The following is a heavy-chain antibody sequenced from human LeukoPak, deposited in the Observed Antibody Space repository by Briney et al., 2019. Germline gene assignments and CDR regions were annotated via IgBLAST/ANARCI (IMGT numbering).Heavy chain of an antibody. V-gene: IGHV1-18*01. D-gene: IGHD3-3*01. CDR2: ISAYNGNT. Sequence: ASVKVSCKASGYTFTSYGISWVRQAPGQGLEWMGWISAYNGNTNYAQKLQGRVTMTTDTSTSTAYMELRSLRSDDTAVYYCARDPPHYDFWSGYPTDLDYWGQGTLVTVFS. J-gene: IGHJ4*02. CDR3: ARDPPHYDFWSGYPTDLDY. CDR1: GYTFTSYG.